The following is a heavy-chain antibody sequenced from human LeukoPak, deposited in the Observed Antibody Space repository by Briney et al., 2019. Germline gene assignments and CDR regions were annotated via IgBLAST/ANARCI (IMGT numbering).Heavy chain of an antibody. J-gene: IGHJ4*02. CDR2: ISGSSSTI. CDR1: GYTYRRYS. Sequence: GGSLRLSCAASGYTYRRYSMHGVREARARGWVGVSYISGSSSTIYYADSVKGRFTISRDSAKNSLYLQMNSLRAEDTAVYYCAREAGYSYALGYWGQGTLVTVSS. V-gene: IGHV3-48*01. CDR3: AREAGYSYALGY. D-gene: IGHD5-18*01.